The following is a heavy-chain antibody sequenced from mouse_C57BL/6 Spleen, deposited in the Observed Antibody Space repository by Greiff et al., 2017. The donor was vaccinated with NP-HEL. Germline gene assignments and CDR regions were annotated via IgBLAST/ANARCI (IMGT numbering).Heavy chain of an antibody. CDR2: IYPGSGST. CDR3: ARGIYYDYDEGYFDV. J-gene: IGHJ1*03. V-gene: IGHV1-55*01. D-gene: IGHD2-4*01. Sequence: VQLQQPGAELVKPGASVKMSCKASGYTFTSYWITWVQQRPGQGLEWIGDIYPGSGSTNYNEKFKSKATLTVDTSSSTAYMQLSSLTSEDSAVYYCARGIYYDYDEGYFDVWGTGTTVTVSS. CDR1: GYTFTSYW.